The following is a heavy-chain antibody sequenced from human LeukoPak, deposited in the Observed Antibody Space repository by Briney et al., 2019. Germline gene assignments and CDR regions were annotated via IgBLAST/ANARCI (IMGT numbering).Heavy chain of an antibody. D-gene: IGHD3-10*01. CDR3: ARVDYGPGSYTVYYYYYGMDV. CDR1: DGSFSGYY. V-gene: IGHV4-34*01. CDR2: INHSGST. J-gene: IGHJ6*02. Sequence: SETLSLTCAVYDGSFSGYYWSWIRQPPGKGLEWIGEINHSGSTNYNPSLKSRVTISVDTSKNQFSLKLSSVTAADTAVYYCARVDYGPGSYTVYYYYYGMDVWGQGTTVTVSS.